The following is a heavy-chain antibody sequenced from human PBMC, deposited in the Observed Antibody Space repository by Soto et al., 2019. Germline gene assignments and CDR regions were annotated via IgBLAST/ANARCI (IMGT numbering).Heavy chain of an antibody. CDR1: GGPMSSFY. J-gene: IGHJ1*01. D-gene: IGHD3-22*01. V-gene: IGHV4-59*08. CDR2: IYYSGST. Sequence: SETLSLTCTVSGGPMSSFYWTWIRQPPGKGLEWIGYIYYSGSTNYNPSLKSRVTISVDTSKNQFSLKLSSVTAADTAVYYCARGEDYYDSSGYSYFQHWGQGTLVTVSS. CDR3: ARGEDYYDSSGYSYFQH.